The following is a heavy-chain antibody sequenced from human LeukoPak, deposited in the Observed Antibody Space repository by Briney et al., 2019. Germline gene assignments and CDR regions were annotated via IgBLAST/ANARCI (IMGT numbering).Heavy chain of an antibody. Sequence: SQTLSLTCTVSGGSISTNDYFWSWIGQSPEKGLEWIGYIHYSGITKSNPSPESRLTLSVDTSKNQLSLHLTSVTAADTAVYYCARAPLTTATSDYFDLWGLGTPVTVSS. CDR3: ARAPLTTATSDYFDL. V-gene: IGHV4-30-4*01. D-gene: IGHD4-17*01. J-gene: IGHJ4*02. CDR1: GGSISTNDYF. CDR2: IHYSGIT.